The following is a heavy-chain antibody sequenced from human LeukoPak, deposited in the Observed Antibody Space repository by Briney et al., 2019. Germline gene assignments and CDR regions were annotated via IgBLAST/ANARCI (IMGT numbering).Heavy chain of an antibody. D-gene: IGHD1-1*01. CDR3: ARGQTTPVGINDY. V-gene: IGHV4-34*01. CDR2: INHSGST. CDR1: GRSFSDYY. J-gene: IGHJ4*02. Sequence: SETLSLTCAVYGRSFSDYYWSWIRQPPGKGLEWIGEINHSGSTNYNPSLRSRVTISVDTSKDQFSLRLDSVTAADTAVYYCARGQTTPVGINDYWGQGTLVTVSS.